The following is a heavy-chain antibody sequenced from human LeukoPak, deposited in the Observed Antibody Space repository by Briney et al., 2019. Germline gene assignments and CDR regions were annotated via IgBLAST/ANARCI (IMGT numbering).Heavy chain of an antibody. V-gene: IGHV1-18*01. CDR1: GYTFTSYG. CDR3: ARDGANSGNYRGHWFDP. D-gene: IGHD1-26*01. Sequence: ASVKVSCKASGYTFTSYGISWVRQAPGQGLEWMGWISAYNGNTNYAQKLQGRVTMTTDTSTSTAYMELRSLRSDDTAVYYCARDGANSGNYRGHWFDPWGQGTRVTVSS. CDR2: ISAYNGNT. J-gene: IGHJ5*02.